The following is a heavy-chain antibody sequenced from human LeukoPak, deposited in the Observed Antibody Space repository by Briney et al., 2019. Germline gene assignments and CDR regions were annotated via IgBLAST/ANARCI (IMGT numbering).Heavy chain of an antibody. D-gene: IGHD6-13*01. CDR3: AHPTEYSSSWYGNWFDP. J-gene: IGHJ5*02. CDR2: ISSSSSTI. CDR1: GFTFSSYS. Sequence: GGSLRLSCAASGFTFSSYSMNWVRQAPGKGLEWVSYISSSSSTIYYADSVRGRFTISRDNSKNTLYLQMNSLRAEDTAVYYCAHPTEYSSSWYGNWFDPWGQGTLVTVSS. V-gene: IGHV3-48*01.